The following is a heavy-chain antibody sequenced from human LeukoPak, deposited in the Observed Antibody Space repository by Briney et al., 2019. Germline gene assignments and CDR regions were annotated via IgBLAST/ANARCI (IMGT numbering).Heavy chain of an antibody. CDR3: ARATNIAAAGVFDY. Sequence: PSETLSLTCTVSGYSISSGYYWGWIRQPPGQGLEWFGSIYHSGSTYYNPSLKSRVTISVDTSKNQFSLKLSSVTAADTAVYYCARATNIAAAGVFDYWGQGTLVTVSS. CDR1: GYSISSGYY. J-gene: IGHJ4*02. D-gene: IGHD6-13*01. CDR2: IYHSGST. V-gene: IGHV4-38-2*02.